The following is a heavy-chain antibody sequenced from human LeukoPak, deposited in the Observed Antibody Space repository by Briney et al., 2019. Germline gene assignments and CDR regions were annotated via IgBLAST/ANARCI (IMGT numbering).Heavy chain of an antibody. Sequence: SVKVSCKAPGGTFSSYAISWVRQAPGQGLEWMGGIIPIFGTANYAQKFQGRVTITTDESTSTAYMELSSLRSEDTAVYYCTDSSGYYSHDAFDIWGQGTMVTVSS. CDR3: TDSSGYYSHDAFDI. CDR2: IIPIFGTA. V-gene: IGHV1-69*05. J-gene: IGHJ3*02. D-gene: IGHD3-22*01. CDR1: GGTFSSYA.